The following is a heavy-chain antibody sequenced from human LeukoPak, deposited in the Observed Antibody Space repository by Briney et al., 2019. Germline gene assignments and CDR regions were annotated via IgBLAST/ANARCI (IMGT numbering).Heavy chain of an antibody. D-gene: IGHD6-13*01. CDR1: GGSISSSSYY. CDR2: IYYSGST. J-gene: IGHJ4*02. Sequence: SETLSLTCTVSGGSISSSSYYWGWIRQPPGKGLEWIGSIYYSGSTYYNPSLKSRVTISVDTSKNQFSLKLSSVTAADTAVYYCARGGSSSWSRGYFDYWGQGTLVTVSS. V-gene: IGHV4-39*07. CDR3: ARGGSSSWSRGYFDY.